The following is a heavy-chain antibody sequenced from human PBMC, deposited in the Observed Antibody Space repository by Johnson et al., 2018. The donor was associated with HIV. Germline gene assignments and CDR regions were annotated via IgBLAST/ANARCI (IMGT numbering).Heavy chain of an antibody. J-gene: IGHJ3*02. CDR1: GFSNYD. CDR3: AKGGAVAGTRDAFDI. V-gene: IGHV3-30*18. D-gene: IGHD6-19*01. Sequence: QVQLVESGGGVVQPGRSLRLSCAASGFSNYDMHWVRQAPGRGLEWVSSISYDGTNKYYGDSVKGRFTISRDNSKNTLFLQMNSLRAEDTAVYYCAKGGAVAGTRDAFDIWGQGTMVTVSS. CDR2: ISYDGTNK.